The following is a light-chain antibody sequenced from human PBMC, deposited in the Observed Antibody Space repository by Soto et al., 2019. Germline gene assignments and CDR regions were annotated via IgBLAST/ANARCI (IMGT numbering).Light chain of an antibody. J-gene: IGLJ1*01. V-gene: IGLV2-8*01. CDR2: EVN. CDR3: ISYAGSKNV. Sequence: QSALTQPPSASGSPGQSVTISCTGTSYDVGGYNFVSWYQQHPGKAPKLMIYEVNKRPSGVPDRFSGSKSGNTASLTVSGLQAEDEADYYCISYAGSKNVFGTGTKLTVI. CDR1: SYDVGGYNF.